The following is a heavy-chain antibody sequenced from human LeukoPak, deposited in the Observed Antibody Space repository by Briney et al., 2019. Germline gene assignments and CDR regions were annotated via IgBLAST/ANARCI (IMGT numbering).Heavy chain of an antibody. V-gene: IGHV4-30-4*07. CDR3: VRGRYSSGWFKDKNWFDP. CDR1: GVAISRGGYA. CDR2: IYHSGTT. J-gene: IGHJ5*02. D-gene: IGHD6-19*01. Sequence: PSETLSLTCAVSGVAISRGGYAWNWIRQPPGKGLEWIAYIYHSGTTYYNPSLKSRATISVDTSKNQFSLKLSSVTAVDTAVYYCVRGRYSSGWFKDKNWFDPWGQGIPVTVSS.